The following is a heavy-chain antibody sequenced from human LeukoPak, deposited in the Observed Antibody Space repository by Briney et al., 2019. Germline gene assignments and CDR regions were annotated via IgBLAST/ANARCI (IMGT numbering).Heavy chain of an antibody. Sequence: TSETLSLTCAVYGGSFSGYYWSWIRQPPGKGLEWIGEINHSGSTNYNPSLKSRVTISVDTSKNQFSLKLSSVTAAGTAVYYCARGGGYCSSTSCHTRSLYFDYWGQGTLVTVSS. CDR3: ARGGGYCSSTSCHTRSLYFDY. J-gene: IGHJ4*02. D-gene: IGHD2-2*02. CDR2: INHSGST. V-gene: IGHV4-34*01. CDR1: GGSFSGYY.